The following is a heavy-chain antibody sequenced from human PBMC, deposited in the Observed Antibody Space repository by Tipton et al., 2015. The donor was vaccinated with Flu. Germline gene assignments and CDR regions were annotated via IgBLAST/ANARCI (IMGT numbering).Heavy chain of an antibody. D-gene: IGHD3-3*01. CDR1: GGSISSSSYY. J-gene: IGHJ6*02. CDR3: AREIFWSGYSYYYYYGMDV. CDR2: IYYSGST. Sequence: TLSLTCTVSGGSISSSSYYWGWIRQPPGKGLEWIGSIYYSGSTYYNPSLKSRVTTSVDTSKNQFSLKLSSVTAADTAVYYCAREIFWSGYSYYYYYGMDVWGQGTTVTVSS. V-gene: IGHV4-39*01.